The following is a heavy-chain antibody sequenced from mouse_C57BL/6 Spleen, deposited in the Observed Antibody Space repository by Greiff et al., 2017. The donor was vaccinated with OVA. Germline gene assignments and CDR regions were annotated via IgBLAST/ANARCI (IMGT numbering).Heavy chain of an antibody. CDR3: TRASSSVVGCFAY. D-gene: IGHD1-1*01. J-gene: IGHJ2*01. Sequence: VQLQQSGPELVKPGASVKISCKASGYTFTDYYMNWVKQSHGKSLEWIGDINPNNGGTSYNQQFKGKATLTVDKSSSTAYMELRSLTSDDSAVYYCTRASSSVVGCFAYWGQGTTLTVSA. CDR2: INPNNGGT. CDR1: GYTFTDYY. V-gene: IGHV1-26*01.